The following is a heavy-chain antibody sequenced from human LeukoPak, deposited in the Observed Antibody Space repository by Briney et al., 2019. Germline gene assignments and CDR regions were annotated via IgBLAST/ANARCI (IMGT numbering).Heavy chain of an antibody. V-gene: IGHV4-39*01. J-gene: IGHJ4*02. CDR1: GGSISSSSYY. D-gene: IGHD6-19*01. Sequence: PSETLSLTCTVSGGSISSSSYYWSWIRQPPGKGLEWIGSIYYSGSTYYDPSLKSRVTISVDTSKNQFSLKLSSVTAADTAVYYCARQAQAVARFDYWGQGTLVTVSS. CDR3: ARQAQAVARFDY. CDR2: IYYSGST.